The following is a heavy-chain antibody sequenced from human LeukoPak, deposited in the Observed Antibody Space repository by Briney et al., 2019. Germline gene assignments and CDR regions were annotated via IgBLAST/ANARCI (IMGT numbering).Heavy chain of an antibody. V-gene: IGHV1-18*01. CDR2: ISAYNGNT. CDR3: ARDLNLHNSTMKTGDY. Sequence: GASVKVSCKASGYTFTSYGISWVRQAPGQGLEWIGWISAYNGNTNYAQKLQGRVTMTTDTSTSTAYMELRSLRSDDTAVYYCARDLNLHNSTMKTGDYWGQGTLVTVSS. J-gene: IGHJ4*02. CDR1: GYTFTSYG. D-gene: IGHD2/OR15-2a*01.